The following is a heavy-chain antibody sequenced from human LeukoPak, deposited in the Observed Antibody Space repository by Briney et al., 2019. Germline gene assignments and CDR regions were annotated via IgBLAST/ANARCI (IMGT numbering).Heavy chain of an antibody. V-gene: IGHV1-69*01. D-gene: IGHD3-10*01. Sequence: SVKVSCKASGGTFSSYAISWVRQAPGQGLEWMGGIIPIFGTANYAQKFQGRVTITADESTSTAYMELSSLRSEDTAVYYCAGTSPGCLDGCWFDPWGQGTLVTVSS. CDR3: AGTSPGCLDGCWFDP. CDR1: GGTFSSYA. CDR2: IIPIFGTA. J-gene: IGHJ5*02.